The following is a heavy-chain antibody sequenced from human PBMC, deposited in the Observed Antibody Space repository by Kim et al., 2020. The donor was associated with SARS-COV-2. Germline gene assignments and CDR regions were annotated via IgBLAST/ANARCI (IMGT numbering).Heavy chain of an antibody. CDR3: AKAPEPDLYYYYYYGMDV. V-gene: IGHV3-23*01. J-gene: IGHJ6*02. CDR2: ISGGGDST. Sequence: GGSLRLSCAASGFTFSSFVMTWVRQAPGKGLEWVSAISGGGDSTYYADSVKGRITISRDNSKNTLYLQMNSLSAEDTAVYYCAKAPEPDLYYYYYYGMDVWGQGTTVTVSS. CDR1: GFTFSSFV.